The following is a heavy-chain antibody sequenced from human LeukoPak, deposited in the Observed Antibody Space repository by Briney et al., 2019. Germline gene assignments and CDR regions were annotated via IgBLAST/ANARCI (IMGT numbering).Heavy chain of an antibody. CDR1: GFTLSSYA. J-gene: IGHJ4*02. CDR3: AKKGYYDGSGYYMYYFDH. D-gene: IGHD3-22*01. V-gene: IGHV3-23*01. CDR2: ISGSGGST. Sequence: GGSLRLSCAASGFTLSSYAMSWVRQAPGKGLEWVSAISGSGGSTYYADSVKGRFTISRDNSKNTLYLQMNSLRAEDTAVYYCAKKGYYDGSGYYMYYFDHWGQGTLVTVSS.